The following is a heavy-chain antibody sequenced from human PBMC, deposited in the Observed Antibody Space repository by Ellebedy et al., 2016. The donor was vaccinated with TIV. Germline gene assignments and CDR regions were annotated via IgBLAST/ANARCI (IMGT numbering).Heavy chain of an antibody. D-gene: IGHD1-14*01. Sequence: GESLKISCAVSGFTFSTYSINWVRQAPGKGLEWVSYISSSSGTIYYADSVKGRFTISRDNAKNSLFLQMNSLRAEDTAVYYCARDLHRYYGMDAWGQGTTVTVSS. V-gene: IGHV3-48*04. CDR2: ISSSSGTI. J-gene: IGHJ6*02. CDR3: ARDLHRYYGMDA. CDR1: GFTFSTYS.